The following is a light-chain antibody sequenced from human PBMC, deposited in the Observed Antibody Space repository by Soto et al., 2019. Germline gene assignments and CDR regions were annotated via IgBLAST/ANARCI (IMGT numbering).Light chain of an antibody. CDR3: HHYGYSLWK. CDR2: GAS. Sequence: EIVLTQSPGTLSLSPGERATLSCRASQSVSSSYLAWYQQKPGQAPRLLIYGASTRATGIPARFSGSGSGTGFNITISSLQPEDLAVYYCHHYGYSLWKLGQGT. CDR1: QSVSSSY. V-gene: IGKV3-20*01. J-gene: IGKJ1*01.